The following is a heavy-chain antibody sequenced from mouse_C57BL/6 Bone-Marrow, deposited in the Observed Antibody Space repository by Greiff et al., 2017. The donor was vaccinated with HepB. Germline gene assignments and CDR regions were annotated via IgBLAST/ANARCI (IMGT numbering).Heavy chain of an antibody. D-gene: IGHD2-2*01. CDR2: FYPGSGSI. Sequence: VKLMESGAELVKPGASVKLSCKASGYTFTEYTIHWVKQRSGQGLEWIGWFYPGSGSIKYNEKFKDKATLTADKSSSTVYMELSRLTSEDSAVYCCARNEDRPMVTTDGLWFAYWGQGTLVTVSA. J-gene: IGHJ3*01. CDR3: ARNEDRPMVTTDGLWFAY. V-gene: IGHV1-62-2*01. CDR1: GYTFTEYT.